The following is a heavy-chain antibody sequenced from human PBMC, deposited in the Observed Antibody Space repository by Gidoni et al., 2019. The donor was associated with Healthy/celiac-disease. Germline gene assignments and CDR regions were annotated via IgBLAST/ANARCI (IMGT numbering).Heavy chain of an antibody. CDR2: IYYSGST. D-gene: IGHD1-26*01. J-gene: IGHJ4*02. CDR1: GGSISSSSYY. Sequence: QLQLQESGPGLVKPSETLSLTYTVSGGSISSSSYYWGCIRQPPGKGLEWIGSIYYSGSTYYNPSLKSRVTISVDTSKNQFSLKLSSVTAADTAVYYCARSSLVGATNYFDYWGQGTLVTVSS. CDR3: ARSSLVGATNYFDY. V-gene: IGHV4-39*01.